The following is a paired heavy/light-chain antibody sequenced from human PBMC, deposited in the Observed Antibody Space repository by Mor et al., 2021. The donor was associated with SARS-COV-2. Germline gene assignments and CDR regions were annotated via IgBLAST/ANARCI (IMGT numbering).Light chain of an antibody. CDR1: QGISSY. CDR2: AAS. Sequence: DIQLTQSPSFLSASVEDRVTITCRASQGISSYLAWYQQKPGKAPKLLIYAASTLQSGVPSRFSGRGSGTEFTLTISSLQAEDFATYYCQQVDSYPYTFGQGTKLEIK. V-gene: IGKV1-9*01. CDR3: QQVDSYPYT. J-gene: IGKJ2*01.
Heavy chain of an antibody. V-gene: IGHV2-5*01. CDR1: GFSLTTSGVG. CDR2: IYWNDDK. D-gene: IGHD3-22*01. Sequence: QITLKESGPTLVKPTQTLTLTCSFSGFSLTTSGVGVAWIRQPPGKALEWLALIYWNDDKRYSPSLKSRLTITKGTSNKEVVLSMTKMDPEDTATYYCAHILAPSRGFGRSYYRFYGMDVWGQGTTVTVSS. J-gene: IGHJ6*02. CDR3: AHILAPSRGFGRSYYRFYGMDV.